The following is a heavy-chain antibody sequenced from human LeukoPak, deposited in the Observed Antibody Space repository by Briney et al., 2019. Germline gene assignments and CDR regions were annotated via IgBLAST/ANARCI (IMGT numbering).Heavy chain of an antibody. CDR1: GFSFASYG. V-gene: IGHV3-48*03. CDR2: ITSDGHVE. J-gene: IGHJ4*02. Sequence: GGSLRLSCAASGFSFASYGMNWVRQAPGKGLEWVSHITSDGHVETYVDSVRGRFTMSRDNAKDLLFPQMNGLRAEDTAVYYCARDTLNGPFVISLDYWGQGALVTVSS. D-gene: IGHD3-9*01. CDR3: ARDTLNGPFVISLDY.